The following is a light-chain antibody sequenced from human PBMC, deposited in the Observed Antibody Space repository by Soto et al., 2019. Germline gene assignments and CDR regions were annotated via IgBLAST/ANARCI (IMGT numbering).Light chain of an antibody. CDR1: QSISSW. CDR2: DAS. Sequence: DIQMTQSPSTLSASVGDRVTITCRASQSISSWLAWNQQNPGKSPKLLIYDASNLESGVPSRFSGSGSGTEFTLTISSLQPDDFATYYCQQYNSYPGTFGQGTKVEIK. J-gene: IGKJ1*01. V-gene: IGKV1-5*01. CDR3: QQYNSYPGT.